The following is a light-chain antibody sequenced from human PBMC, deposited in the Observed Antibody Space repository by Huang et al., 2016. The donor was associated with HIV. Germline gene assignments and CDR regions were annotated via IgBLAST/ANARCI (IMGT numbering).Light chain of an antibody. Sequence: DIQMTQSPSTLSASVGDRVTITCRASQSISSWLAWYHQKPGKAPKLLIYKASSLESGVPSRVIGSGSGTEFTLTISSLQPDDFATYYCQQYNSYSSLTFGGGTKVEIK. J-gene: IGKJ4*01. V-gene: IGKV1-5*03. CDR1: QSISSW. CDR3: QQYNSYSSLT. CDR2: KAS.